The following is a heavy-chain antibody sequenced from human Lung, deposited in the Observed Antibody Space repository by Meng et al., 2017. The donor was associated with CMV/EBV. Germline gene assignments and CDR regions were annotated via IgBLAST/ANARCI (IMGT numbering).Heavy chain of an antibody. CDR3: ARQDIVVVPAAIVDY. CDR2: IYYSGST. D-gene: IGHD2-2*01. V-gene: IGHV4-39*01. J-gene: IGHJ4*02. Sequence: SQXXXLTXTVSGGSISSSSYYWGWIRQPPGKGLEWIGSIYYSGSTYYNPSLKSRVTISVDTSKNQFSLKLSSVTAADTAVYYCARQDIVVVPAAIVDYWGQGPLVTVSS. CDR1: GGSISSSSYY.